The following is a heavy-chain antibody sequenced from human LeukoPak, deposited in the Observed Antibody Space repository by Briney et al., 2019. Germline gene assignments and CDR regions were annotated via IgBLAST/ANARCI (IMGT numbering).Heavy chain of an antibody. Sequence: GGSLRLSCAASGFTFSSYSMNWVRQAPGKGLEWVSYISSSGSTIYYADSVKGRFTISRDNAKNSLYLQMNSLRAEDTAVYYCARGRWLNTDEYFQHWGQGTLVTVSS. CDR1: GFTFSSYS. CDR3: ARGRWLNTDEYFQH. D-gene: IGHD5-24*01. J-gene: IGHJ1*01. CDR2: ISSSGSTI. V-gene: IGHV3-48*04.